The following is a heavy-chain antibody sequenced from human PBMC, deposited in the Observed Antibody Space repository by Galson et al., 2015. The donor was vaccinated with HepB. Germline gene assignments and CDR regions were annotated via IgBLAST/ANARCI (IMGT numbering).Heavy chain of an antibody. CDR1: GFTVSSNY. V-gene: IGHV3-66*01. CDR3: ARGVGSGSYSFGYFDY. J-gene: IGHJ4*02. D-gene: IGHD1-26*01. CDR2: IYSGGST. Sequence: SLRLSCAASGFTVSSNYMSWVRQAPGKGLEWVSVIYSGGSTYYADSVKGRFTISRDNSKNTLYLQMNSLRAEDTAVYYCARGVGSGSYSFGYFDYWGQGTLVTVSS.